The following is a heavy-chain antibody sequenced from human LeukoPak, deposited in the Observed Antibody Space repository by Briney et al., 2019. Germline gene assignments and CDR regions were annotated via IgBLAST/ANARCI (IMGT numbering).Heavy chain of an antibody. J-gene: IGHJ3*02. CDR2: ISYSGST. V-gene: IGHV4-59*01. Sequence: SETLSLTCTVSNGSISSYYWGWIRQPPGKGLEWIGYISYSGSTIYKPSLKSRVTISVDTSKNQFSLKLSSVTAADTAVYYCARYYSSGWTDAFDIWGQGTMVTVSS. CDR1: NGSISSYY. D-gene: IGHD6-19*01. CDR3: ARYYSSGWTDAFDI.